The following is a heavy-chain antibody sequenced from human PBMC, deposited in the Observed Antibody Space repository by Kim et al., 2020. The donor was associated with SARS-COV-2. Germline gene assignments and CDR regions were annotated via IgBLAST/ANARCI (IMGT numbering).Heavy chain of an antibody. J-gene: IGHJ3*02. V-gene: IGHV1-46*01. D-gene: IGHD2-2*01. Sequence: QKFQGRVTMTRDTSTSTGYMELSSLRSEDTAVYYCARDCSSTSCYDAFDIWGQGTMVTVSS. CDR3: ARDCSSTSCYDAFDI.